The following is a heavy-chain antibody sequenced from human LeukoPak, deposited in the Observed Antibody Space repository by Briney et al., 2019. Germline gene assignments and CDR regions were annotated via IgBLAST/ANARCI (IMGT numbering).Heavy chain of an antibody. D-gene: IGHD6-13*01. V-gene: IGHV4-34*01. CDR1: GGSFSSYH. CDR2: ISHSGST. CDR3: ARGEGTAAAGLLYVDY. Sequence: SETLSLTCDIFGGSFSSYHWNWIRQSPGKGLEWIGEISHSGSTSYNPSLEGRVTISEDTSKNQFSLKLSSVTAADTAVYYCARGEGTAAAGLLYVDYWGQGTLVTVSS. J-gene: IGHJ4*02.